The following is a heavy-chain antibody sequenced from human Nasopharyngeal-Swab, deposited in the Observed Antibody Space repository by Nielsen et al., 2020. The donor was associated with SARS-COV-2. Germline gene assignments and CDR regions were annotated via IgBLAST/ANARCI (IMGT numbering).Heavy chain of an antibody. J-gene: IGHJ3*02. D-gene: IGHD3-22*01. CDR2: IIPIFGTA. CDR1: GATFSSYA. V-gene: IGHV1-69*13. CDR3: ARYTHYYDSSAYPRWGYAFDI. Sequence: SVKVSCKASGATFSSYAISWVRQAPGQGLEWMGGIIPIFGTANYAQKFQGRVTITADESTSTAYMELSSLRSEDTAVYSCARYTHYYDSSAYPRWGYAFDIWGQGTMVTVSS.